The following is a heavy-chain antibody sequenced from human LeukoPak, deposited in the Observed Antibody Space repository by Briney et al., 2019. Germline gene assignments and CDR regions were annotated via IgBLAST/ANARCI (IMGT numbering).Heavy chain of an antibody. CDR3: AKDLNWGGR. D-gene: IGHD7-27*01. J-gene: IGHJ4*02. V-gene: IGHV3-23*01. CDR2: ISGSGVT. Sequence: GGSLRLSCAASGFTFSSYAMSWVRQAPGEGLEWVSAISGSGVTDYADSVTGRFTISRDNSKNTLYLQMKSLRAEDTAVYYCAKDLNWGGRWGQGTPVTASS. CDR1: GFTFSSYA.